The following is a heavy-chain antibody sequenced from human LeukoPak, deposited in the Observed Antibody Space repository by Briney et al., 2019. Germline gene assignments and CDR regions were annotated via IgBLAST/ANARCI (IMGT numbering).Heavy chain of an antibody. D-gene: IGHD5-24*01. J-gene: IGHJ5*02. Sequence: SETLSLTCTGSGGSISSSYWSWIRQPPGKGLEWIGYIYYSGSTNYNPSLKSRVTISVDPSKNQFSLKLSSVTAADAALYYAARGEGWLPSSWGQGTLVTVSS. CDR2: IYYSGST. CDR1: GGSISSSY. CDR3: ARGEGWLPSS. V-gene: IGHV4-59*01.